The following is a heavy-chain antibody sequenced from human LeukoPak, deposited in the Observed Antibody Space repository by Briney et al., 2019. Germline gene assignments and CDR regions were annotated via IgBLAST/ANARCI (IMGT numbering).Heavy chain of an antibody. CDR2: INWSGGST. Sequence: GGSLRLSCAASGFSFDDHGMSWVRQAPGKGLEWVSGINWSGGSTGYVDSVKGRFSISRDNAKNSLYLQMNSLRAGDTAVYYCARAAYSSTWYSRYFDLWGRGTLVTVSS. CDR1: GFSFDDHG. D-gene: IGHD6-13*01. J-gene: IGHJ2*01. V-gene: IGHV3-20*04. CDR3: ARAAYSSTWYSRYFDL.